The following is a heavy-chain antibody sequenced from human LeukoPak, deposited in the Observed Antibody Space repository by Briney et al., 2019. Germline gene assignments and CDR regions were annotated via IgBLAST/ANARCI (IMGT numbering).Heavy chain of an antibody. D-gene: IGHD3-3*01. CDR3: ARSLWSGYFSPAHFDF. J-gene: IGHJ4*02. CDR2: IIPIFGTA. CDR1: GGTFSSYA. Sequence: ASVKVSCKAPGGTFSSYAISWVRQAPGQGLEWMGGIIPIFGTANYAQKFQGRVTITADESTSTAYMELSSPRSEDTAVYYCARSLWSGYFSPAHFDFWGQGTLVTVSS. V-gene: IGHV1-69*13.